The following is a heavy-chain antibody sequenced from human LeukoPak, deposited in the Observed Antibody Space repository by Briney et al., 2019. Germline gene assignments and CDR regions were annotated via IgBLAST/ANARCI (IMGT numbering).Heavy chain of an antibody. D-gene: IGHD1-26*01. V-gene: IGHV1-69*06. CDR3: ARRVGATPYDY. CDR1: GGTFSSYA. Sequence: ASVKVSCKASGGTFSSYAISWVRQAPGQGLEWMGGIIPIFGTANYAQKFQGRVTITADKSTSTAYMELSSLRSEDTAVYYCARRVGATPYDYWGQGTLVTVSS. CDR2: IIPIFGTA. J-gene: IGHJ4*02.